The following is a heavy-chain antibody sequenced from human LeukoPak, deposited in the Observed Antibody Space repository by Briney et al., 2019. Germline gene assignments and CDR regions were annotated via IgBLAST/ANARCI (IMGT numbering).Heavy chain of an antibody. J-gene: IGHJ5*02. CDR3: ARDYYDSSGYHQAYNWFDP. Sequence: GASVKVSCKASGYTFTGYYMHWVRQAPGQGLEWMGWINPNSGGTNYAQKFQGRVTMTRDTSISTAYMELSRLRSDDTAVYYCARDYYDSSGYHQAYNWFDPWGQGTLVTVSS. V-gene: IGHV1-2*02. CDR1: GYTFTGYY. CDR2: INPNSGGT. D-gene: IGHD3-22*01.